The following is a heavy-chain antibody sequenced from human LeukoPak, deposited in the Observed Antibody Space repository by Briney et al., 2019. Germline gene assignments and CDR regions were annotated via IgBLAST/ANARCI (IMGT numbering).Heavy chain of an antibody. CDR1: RFTFSNAW. CDR3: AIDEPNYAPYDFDY. Sequence: GGSLRLSCAASRFTFSNAWMNWVRQAPGKGLEWVGRIKSKLDGETADYAAPVKGRFTISRDDSNNMAYLQMHSLKIEDTAVYYCAIDEPNYAPYDFDYWGQGTLVTVSS. J-gene: IGHJ4*02. D-gene: IGHD4/OR15-4a*01. V-gene: IGHV3-15*01. CDR2: IKSKLDGETA.